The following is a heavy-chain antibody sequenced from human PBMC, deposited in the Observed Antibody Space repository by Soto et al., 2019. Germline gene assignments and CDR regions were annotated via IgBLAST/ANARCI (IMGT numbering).Heavy chain of an antibody. V-gene: IGHV3-48*01. J-gene: IGHJ4*02. CDR2: ITSSSSTI. CDR1: GFTFGIYS. CDR3: ARDGRNGYDDY. Sequence: EVLLVESGGGLVQPGGSLRLSCAASGFTFGIYSMNWIRQAPGKGLEWVSYITSSSSTIYYADSVKGRFTISRDNDENSLYLQMNSLRAEDTAVYYCARDGRNGYDDYWGQGILVTVSS. D-gene: IGHD5-12*01.